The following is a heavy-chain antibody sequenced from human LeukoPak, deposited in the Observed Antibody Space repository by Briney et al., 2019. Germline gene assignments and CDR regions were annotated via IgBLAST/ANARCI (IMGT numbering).Heavy chain of an antibody. D-gene: IGHD3-22*01. CDR2: ISYDGSNK. CDR1: GFTFSSYG. J-gene: IGHJ4*02. V-gene: IGHV3-30*18. CDR3: AKEGTYYYDSSGYNGPDY. Sequence: PGGSLRLSCAASGFTFSSYGMHWVRQAPGKGLEWVAVISYDGSNKYYADSVKGRFTISRDNSKNTLYLQMNSLRAEDTAVYYCAKEGTYYYDSSGYNGPDYWGQGTLVTVSS.